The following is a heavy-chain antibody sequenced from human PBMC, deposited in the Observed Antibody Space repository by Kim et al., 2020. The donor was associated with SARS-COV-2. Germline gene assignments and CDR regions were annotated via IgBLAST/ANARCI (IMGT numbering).Heavy chain of an antibody. Sequence: GGSLRLSCAASGFTFSSHDMHWVRQATGKGLEWVSAVSTAGDPYYPGSVKGRFTISRENAKNSLYLQMNSLRAGDTAVYYCARGAVKTTVTRASDWYFDLWGRGTLVTVSP. CDR2: VSTAGDP. V-gene: IGHV3-13*05. CDR3: ARGAVKTTVTRASDWYFDL. J-gene: IGHJ2*01. D-gene: IGHD4-17*01. CDR1: GFTFSSHD.